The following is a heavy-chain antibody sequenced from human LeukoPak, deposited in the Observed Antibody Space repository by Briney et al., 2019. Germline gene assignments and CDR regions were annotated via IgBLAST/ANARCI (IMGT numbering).Heavy chain of an antibody. V-gene: IGHV3-23*01. CDR1: GFTFSNFA. J-gene: IGHJ4*02. CDR3: AKRGVRGSYYFDH. CDR2: MSSTDGTT. D-gene: IGHD3-10*01. Sequence: PGGSLRLSCAASGFTFSNFAMTWVPQAPGKGLEWVSTMSSTDGTTFYADSVKGRFTISRDNSKNILYLQMNTLRAEDTAVYHCAKRGVRGSYYFDHWGQGTLVTVSS.